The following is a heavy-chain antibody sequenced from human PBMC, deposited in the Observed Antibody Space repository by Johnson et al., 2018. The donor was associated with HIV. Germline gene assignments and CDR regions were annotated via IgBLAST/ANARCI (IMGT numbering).Heavy chain of an antibody. D-gene: IGHD3-10*01. Sequence: VQLVESGGGLVQPGGSLRLSCAASGFTFSSSWMHWVCQAPEKGLEWVADIKCDGSEKYYVDSVKGRLTISRDNSKNTLYLQMNSLRADDTAVYYCARPIVRGAADIWGQGTMVIVSS. CDR2: IKCDGSEK. V-gene: IGHV3-52*01. J-gene: IGHJ3*02. CDR1: GFTFSSSW. CDR3: ARPIVRGAADI.